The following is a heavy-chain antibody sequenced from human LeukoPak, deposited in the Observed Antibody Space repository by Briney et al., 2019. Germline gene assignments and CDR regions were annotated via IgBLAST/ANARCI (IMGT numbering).Heavy chain of an antibody. CDR2: ISSRSSYI. J-gene: IGHJ5*02. CDR3: ARDLGGREVWFGEPRVHFDP. Sequence: GSLRLSCAASGFTFSSYSMNWVRQAPGKGLEWVSYISSRSSYIYYADAVKGRFTISRDNAKNSLYLQMNSLRAEDTAVYYCARDLGGREVWFGEPRVHFDPWGQGTLVTVSS. V-gene: IGHV3-21*05. D-gene: IGHD3-10*01. CDR1: GFTFSSYS.